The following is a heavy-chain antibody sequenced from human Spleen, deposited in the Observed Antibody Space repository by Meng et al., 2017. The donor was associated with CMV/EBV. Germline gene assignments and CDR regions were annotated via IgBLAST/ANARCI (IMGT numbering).Heavy chain of an antibody. CDR1: GDTFSSHA. J-gene: IGHJ4*02. CDR2: IMPIFGTT. V-gene: IGHV1-69*05. Sequence: SVKVSCKASGDTFSSHAISWVRQAPGQGLEWMGGIMPIFGTTNYAQKFQDRVAITTDESTSTAYMELSSLRSEDTAIYYCAREGGRLNVAGPTGNFDYWGQGTLVTVSS. CDR3: AREGGRLNVAGPTGNFDY. D-gene: IGHD1-14*01.